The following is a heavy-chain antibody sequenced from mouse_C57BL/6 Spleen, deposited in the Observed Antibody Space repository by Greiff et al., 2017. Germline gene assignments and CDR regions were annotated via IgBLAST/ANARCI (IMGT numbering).Heavy chain of an antibody. J-gene: IGHJ2*01. CDR1: GYTFTSYW. CDR3: AILRKDDY. Sequence: VKLQQPGAELVMPGASVKLSCKASGYTFTSYWMHWVKQRPGQGLEWIGEIDPSDSYTNYNQKFKGKSTLTVDKSSSPAYMQLSSLTSEDSAVYYCAILRKDDYWGQGTTLTVSS. V-gene: IGHV1-69*01. CDR2: IDPSDSYT.